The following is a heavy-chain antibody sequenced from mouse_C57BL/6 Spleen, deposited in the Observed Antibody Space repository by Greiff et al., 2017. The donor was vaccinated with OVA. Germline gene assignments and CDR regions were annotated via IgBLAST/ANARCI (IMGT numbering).Heavy chain of an antibody. CDR2: IHPSDSDT. CDR3: SIDYGSSHDD. Sequence: QVQLQQPGAELVKPGASVQVSCKASGYTFTSYWMHWVKQRPGQGLEWIGRIHPSDSDTNYNQKFKGKATLTVDKASSTAYMQLTSLTSEDSAVYFCSIDYGSSHDDWGQGTTLTVSS. J-gene: IGHJ2*01. CDR1: GYTFTSYW. V-gene: IGHV1-74*01. D-gene: IGHD1-1*01.